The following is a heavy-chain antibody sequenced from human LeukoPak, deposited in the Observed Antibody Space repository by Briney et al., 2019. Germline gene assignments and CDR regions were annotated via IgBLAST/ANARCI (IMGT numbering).Heavy chain of an antibody. CDR1: GYSFTSYW. V-gene: IGHV5-10-1*01. Sequence: GESLRISCKGSGYSFTSYWISWVRQMPGKGLEWMGRIDPSDSYTNYSPSFQGHVTISADKSISTAYLQWSSLKASDTAMYYCATTDTAMDPATGAFDIWGQGTMVTVSS. J-gene: IGHJ3*02. D-gene: IGHD5-18*01. CDR2: IDPSDSYT. CDR3: ATTDTAMDPATGAFDI.